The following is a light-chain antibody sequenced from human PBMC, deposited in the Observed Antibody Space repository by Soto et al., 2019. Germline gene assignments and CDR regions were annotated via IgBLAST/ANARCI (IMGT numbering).Light chain of an antibody. J-gene: IGKJ2*03. CDR1: QNIDRW. Sequence: DIRMTQSPSTLSASVGDRVVITCRASQNIDRWWAWYQQKPRKAPQLLVYRAYFPESGVPPRLSGSGPGTEFTLTITRLQPDDFATYFRQQHNSYPYSFGQGTKLEI. V-gene: IGKV1-5*03. CDR2: RAY. CDR3: QQHNSYPYS.